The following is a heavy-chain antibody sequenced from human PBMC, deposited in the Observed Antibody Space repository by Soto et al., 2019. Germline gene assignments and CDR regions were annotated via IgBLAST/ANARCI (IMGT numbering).Heavy chain of an antibody. J-gene: IGHJ5*02. CDR2: IYYSGST. CDR1: GGSISSYY. CDR3: ARHPILEMLGYCSGGSCYLNNWFDP. D-gene: IGHD2-15*01. V-gene: IGHV4-59*08. Sequence: SETLSLTCTVSGGSISSYYWSWIRQPPGKGLEWIGYIYYSGSTNYNPSLKSRVTISVDTSKNQFSLKLSSVTAADTAVYYCARHPILEMLGYCSGGSCYLNNWFDPWGHGTLVTVSS.